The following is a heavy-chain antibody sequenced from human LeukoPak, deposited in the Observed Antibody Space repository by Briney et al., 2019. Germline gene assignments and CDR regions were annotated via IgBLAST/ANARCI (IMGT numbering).Heavy chain of an antibody. CDR2: INHSGST. V-gene: IGHV4-34*01. D-gene: IGHD5-18*01. J-gene: IGHJ4*02. CDR1: GGSFSGYY. Sequence: SETLSFTCAVYGGSFSGYYWSWIRQPPGKGLEWIGEINHSGSTNYNPSLKSRVTISVDTSENQFSLKLSSVTAADTAVYYCAGGYSYGPAYFDYWGQGTLVTVSS. CDR3: AGGYSYGPAYFDY.